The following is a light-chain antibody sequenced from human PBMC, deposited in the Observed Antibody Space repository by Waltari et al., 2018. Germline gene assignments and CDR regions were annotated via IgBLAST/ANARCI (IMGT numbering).Light chain of an antibody. CDR3: YSSDSTGLRV. J-gene: IGLJ1*01. V-gene: IGLV3-10*01. CDR2: EDT. Sequence: SYELTQTPSVSVSPGQTARITCSGHELPRKYAYWFQQKSGQAPRLVIYEDTKRPSGIPERFSGSSSGTVATLTITGAQVDDEADCYCYSSDSTGLRVFGGGTTVVVL. CDR1: ELPRKY.